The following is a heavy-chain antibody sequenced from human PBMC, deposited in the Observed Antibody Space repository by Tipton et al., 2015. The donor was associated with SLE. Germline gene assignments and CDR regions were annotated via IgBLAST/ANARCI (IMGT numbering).Heavy chain of an antibody. V-gene: IGHV3-21*01. CDR3: ARDHPPHY. CDR1: GFTFSDYT. CDR2: ISGRLSYI. Sequence: SLRLSCAASGFTFSDYTLNWVRQAPGKGLEWVSSISGRLSYIYYTDSVKGRFTISRDNPKSSLYLQMNSLRVEDTGIYYCARDHPPHYWGQGTLVTVSS. J-gene: IGHJ4*02.